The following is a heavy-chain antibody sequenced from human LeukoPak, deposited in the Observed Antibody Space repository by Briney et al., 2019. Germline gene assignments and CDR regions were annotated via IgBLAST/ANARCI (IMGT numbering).Heavy chain of an antibody. D-gene: IGHD3-16*01. CDR1: GFTFDDYA. CDR2: ISWNSGSI. CDR3: AKDKAITFGGVVAFDI. V-gene: IGHV3-9*01. Sequence: GRSLRLSCAASGFTFDDYAMHWVRQAPGKGLEWVSGISWNSGSIGYADSVKGRFTISRDNAKNSLYLQMNSLRAEDTALYYCAKDKAITFGGVVAFDIWGQGTMVTVSS. J-gene: IGHJ3*02.